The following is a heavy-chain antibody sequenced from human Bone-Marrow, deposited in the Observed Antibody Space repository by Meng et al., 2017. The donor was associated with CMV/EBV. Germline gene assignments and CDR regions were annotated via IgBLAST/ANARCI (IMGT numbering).Heavy chain of an antibody. Sequence: SETLSLTCTVSGGSISSSSYYWGWIRQPPGKGLEWIGSIYYSGSTYYNPSLKSRVTISVDTSKNQFSLKLSSVTAADTAVYYCARSQGYQLLYVALDWGQGPLVTVSS. D-gene: IGHD2-2*02. CDR1: GGSISSSSYY. V-gene: IGHV4-39*07. CDR3: ARSQGYQLLYVALD. J-gene: IGHJ4*02. CDR2: IYYSGST.